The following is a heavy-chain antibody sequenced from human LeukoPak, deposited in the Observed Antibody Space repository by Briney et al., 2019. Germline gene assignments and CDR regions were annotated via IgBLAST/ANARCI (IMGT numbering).Heavy chain of an antibody. CDR2: IGTSCPGR. CDR1: GFSVSAYA. J-gene: IGHJ6*02. CDR3: ARKGGETPKVFMDV. Sequence: VASLKLSCSASGFSVSAYAMSWVRQAPGKGLEWVSNIGTSCPGRFYADSVKGRFTISRDRSESTVYLQMNSLRDEDTAVYYCARKGGETPKVFMDVWGQGTTVSV. V-gene: IGHV3-23*01. D-gene: IGHD3-10*01.